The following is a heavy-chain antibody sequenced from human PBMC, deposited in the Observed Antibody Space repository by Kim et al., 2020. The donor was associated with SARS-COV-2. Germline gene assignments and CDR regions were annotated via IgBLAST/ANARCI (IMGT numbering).Heavy chain of an antibody. V-gene: IGHV1-69*13. CDR3: ARDGGGRTVTKYYYYYYGMDV. CDR2: IIPIFGTA. J-gene: IGHJ6*02. Sequence: SVKVSCKASGGTFSSYAISWVRQAPGQGLEWMGGIIPIFGTANYAQKFQGRVTITADESTSTAYMELSSLRSEDTAVYYCARDGGGRTVTKYYYYYYGMDVWGQGTTVTVSS. CDR1: GGTFSSYA. D-gene: IGHD4-17*01.